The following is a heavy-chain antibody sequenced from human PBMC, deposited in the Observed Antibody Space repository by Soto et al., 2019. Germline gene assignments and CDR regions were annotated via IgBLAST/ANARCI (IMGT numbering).Heavy chain of an antibody. CDR2: IIPIFGTA. V-gene: IGHV1-69*01. D-gene: IGHD6-6*01. Sequence: QVQLVQSGAEVKKPGSSVKVSCKASGGTFSSYAISWVRQAPGQGLEWMGGIIPIFGTANYAQKFQGRVTITADESTSTAYMELSSLRAEDTAVYCCARGGGEGLIAARPNYSYYAMDVWGQGTTVTGS. J-gene: IGHJ6*02. CDR3: ARGGGEGLIAARPNYSYYAMDV. CDR1: GGTFSSYA.